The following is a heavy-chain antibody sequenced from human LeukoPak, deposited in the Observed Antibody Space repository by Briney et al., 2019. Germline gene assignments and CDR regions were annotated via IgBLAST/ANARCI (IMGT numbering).Heavy chain of an antibody. Sequence: ASVKVSCKASRYIFNGYYIHWVRQAPGQGLEWMGWISPNSGGTKYAQKFQGRVTMTRDTSISTAYMELSKLTSDDTAVYYCARDYDFWSGYFDYWGQGTLVTVSS. CDR1: RYIFNGYY. V-gene: IGHV1-2*02. D-gene: IGHD3-3*01. CDR3: ARDYDFWSGYFDY. J-gene: IGHJ4*02. CDR2: ISPNSGGT.